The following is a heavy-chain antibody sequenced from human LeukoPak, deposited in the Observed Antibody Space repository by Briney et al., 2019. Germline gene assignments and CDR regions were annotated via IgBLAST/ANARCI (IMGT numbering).Heavy chain of an antibody. V-gene: IGHV3-23*01. D-gene: IGHD4-11*01. CDR2: ISGSGGST. CDR3: ATGGATTSFSRFDY. J-gene: IGHJ4*02. Sequence: GGSLRLSCAASGFTFSSYAMSWVRQAPGKGLEWVSAISGSGGSTYYADSVKGRFTISRDNSKNTLYLQMNGLRAEDTAVYYCATGGATTSFSRFDYWGQGTLATVSS. CDR1: GFTFSSYA.